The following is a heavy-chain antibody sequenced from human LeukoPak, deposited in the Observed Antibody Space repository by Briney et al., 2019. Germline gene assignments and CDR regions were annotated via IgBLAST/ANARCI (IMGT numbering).Heavy chain of an antibody. Sequence: GESLKISCKGSGFNFGNYWIGWVRQMPGKGLKWMGIIYPGDSDTRYSPSFQGRVTMSVDKSNSTAYLQWSTLRASDTAMYYCARRGGYNFGYFEDWGQGTLVTVSS. J-gene: IGHJ1*01. CDR1: GFNFGNYW. D-gene: IGHD5-24*01. CDR2: IYPGDSDT. CDR3: ARRGGYNFGYFED. V-gene: IGHV5-51*01.